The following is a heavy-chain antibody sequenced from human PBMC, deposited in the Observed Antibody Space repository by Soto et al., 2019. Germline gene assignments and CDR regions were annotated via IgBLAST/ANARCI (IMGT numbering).Heavy chain of an antibody. Sequence: SETLSLTCNVSGASISGNYWSWIRQPPGKGLEWIGEINHSGSTNYNPSLKSRVTISVDTSKNQFSLKLSSVTAADTAVYYCARGTLAYYFDYWGQGTQVTVSS. CDR1: GASISGNY. CDR2: INHSGST. CDR3: ARGTLAYYFDY. J-gene: IGHJ4*02. D-gene: IGHD1-1*01. V-gene: IGHV4-34*01.